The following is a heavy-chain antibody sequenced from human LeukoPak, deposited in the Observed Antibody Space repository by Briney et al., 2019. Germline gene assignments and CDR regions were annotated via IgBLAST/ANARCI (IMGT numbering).Heavy chain of an antibody. V-gene: IGHV3-23*01. CDR1: GITFSSYA. CDR3: ATCKSGSYPWFDP. CDR2: ISGSGGST. J-gene: IGHJ5*02. Sequence: PGGSLRLSCAASGITFSSYAMSWVRQAPGKGLEWVSAISGSGGSTYYADSVKGQFTISRDNSKNTLYLQMNSLRAEDTAVYYCATCKSGSYPWFDPWGQGTLVTVSS. D-gene: IGHD3-10*01.